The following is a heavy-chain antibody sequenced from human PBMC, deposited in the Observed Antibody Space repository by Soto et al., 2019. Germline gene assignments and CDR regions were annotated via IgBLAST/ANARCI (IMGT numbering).Heavy chain of an antibody. CDR3: AGDYGSGSYRFDY. Sequence: LSLPCTVSGDSINGYSWSWIRQPPGKGLEWIGYIYNSGSTTYNPSLKSRLTMSIDTSEKQFSLKLSSVTAADTAVYYCAGDYGSGSYRFDYWGQGALVTVSS. V-gene: IGHV4-59*01. CDR1: GDSINGYS. CDR2: IYNSGST. J-gene: IGHJ4*02. D-gene: IGHD3-10*01.